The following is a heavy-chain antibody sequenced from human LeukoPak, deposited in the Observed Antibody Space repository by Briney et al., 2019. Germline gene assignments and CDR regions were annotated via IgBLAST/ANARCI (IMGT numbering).Heavy chain of an antibody. CDR2: INGAGRTT. J-gene: IGHJ4*02. D-gene: IGHD3-9*01. Sequence: GGALRLSCATSGFNFNTYAMNWVRQAPGKGLEGASTINGAGRTTYYADSVKGRFTISRDNSKHTGYLQVDNLRPEDTALYYCTNQPILAASIDSWGQGTLVTVSS. V-gene: IGHV3-23*01. CDR1: GFNFNTYA. CDR3: TNQPILAASIDS.